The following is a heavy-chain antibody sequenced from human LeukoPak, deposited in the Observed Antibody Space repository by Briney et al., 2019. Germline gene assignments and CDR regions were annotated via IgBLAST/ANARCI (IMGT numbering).Heavy chain of an antibody. CDR1: GSTFSNAW. Sequence: GSLRLSCAASGSTFSNAWMSWVRQAPGKGLEWVGRIKSKTDGGTPDYAAPVKGRFTISRDDSKNTLYLQMNSLKTEDTAVYYCTGVSRSSWYDYWGQGTLVTVSS. CDR3: TGVSRSSWYDY. J-gene: IGHJ4*02. V-gene: IGHV3-15*01. CDR2: IKSKTDGGTP. D-gene: IGHD6-13*01.